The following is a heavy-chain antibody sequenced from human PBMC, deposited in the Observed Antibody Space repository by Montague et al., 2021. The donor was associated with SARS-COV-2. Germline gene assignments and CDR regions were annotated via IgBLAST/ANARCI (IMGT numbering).Heavy chain of an antibody. Sequence: SETLSLTCAVDVGSFTGYPWRWTGQPPAEGQARYRVVRHPGGANYNPSLKSRVTISIDMSKNQFSLNLESVTAADTAVYYCARPVSSSWHRFEYWGQGTLVTVSS. V-gene: IGHV4-34*01. D-gene: IGHD2-15*01. CDR3: ARPVSSSWHRFEY. J-gene: IGHJ4*02. CDR1: VGSFTGYP. CDR2: VRHPGGA.